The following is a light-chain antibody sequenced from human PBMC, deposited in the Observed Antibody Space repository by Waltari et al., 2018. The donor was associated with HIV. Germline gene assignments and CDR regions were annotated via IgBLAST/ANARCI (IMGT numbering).Light chain of an antibody. J-gene: IGKJ4*02. V-gene: IGKV1-5*03. CDR1: QSFSSW. CDR2: KAS. Sequence: DSQMTQSPATLSASGGDRVPITCRASQSFSSWLAWDQQKPGKASNLLIYKASSIENGVPSRFRGSGSGTEFSLTISGLRPDDFATYGCRQDDSYPRTFGGGTKVEIK. CDR3: RQDDSYPRT.